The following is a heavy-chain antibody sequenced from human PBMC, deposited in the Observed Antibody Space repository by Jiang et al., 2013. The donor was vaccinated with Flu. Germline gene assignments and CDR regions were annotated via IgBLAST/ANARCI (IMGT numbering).Heavy chain of an antibody. CDR2: IIPIFGTA. J-gene: IGHJ4*02. CDR3: ASFGALYSSSWYSFLHFDY. D-gene: IGHD6-13*01. CDR1: GGTFSSYA. Sequence: VQLVESGAEVKKPGSSVKVSCKASGGTFSSYAISWVRQAPGQGLEWMGGIIPIFGTANYAQKFQGRVTITADESTSTAYMELSSLRSEDTAVYYCASFGALYSSSWYSFLHFDYWGQGTLVTVSS. V-gene: IGHV1-69*01.